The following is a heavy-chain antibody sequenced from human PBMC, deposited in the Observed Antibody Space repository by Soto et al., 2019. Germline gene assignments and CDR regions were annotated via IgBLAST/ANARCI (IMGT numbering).Heavy chain of an antibody. CDR2: ISAYNGNT. CDR3: AKLYDSSGYYGEDTYYFDY. J-gene: IGHJ4*02. D-gene: IGHD3-22*01. CDR1: GYTFTSYG. V-gene: IGHV1-18*01. Sequence: ASVKVSCKASGYTFTSYGISWVRQAPGQGLEWMGWISAYNGNTNYAQKLQGRVTMTTDTSTSTAYMELRSLRSDDTAVYYCAKLYDSSGYYGEDTYYFDYWGQGTLVTVSS.